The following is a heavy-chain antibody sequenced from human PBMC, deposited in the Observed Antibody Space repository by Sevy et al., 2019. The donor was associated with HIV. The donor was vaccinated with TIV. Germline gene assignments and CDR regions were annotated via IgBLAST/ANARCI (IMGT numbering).Heavy chain of an antibody. CDR2: IYYSGST. Sequence: SETLSLTCTVSGGSVSSGSYYWSWIRQPPGKGLEWIGYIYYSGSTNYNPSLKSRVTISVDTSKNQFSLKLSSVTAADTAVYYCARAVPLKASTRYYDVSSGGYYFYYWGQGTLVTVSS. V-gene: IGHV4-61*01. D-gene: IGHD3-22*01. CDR3: ARAVPLKASTRYYDVSSGGYYFYY. J-gene: IGHJ4*02. CDR1: GGSVSSGSYY.